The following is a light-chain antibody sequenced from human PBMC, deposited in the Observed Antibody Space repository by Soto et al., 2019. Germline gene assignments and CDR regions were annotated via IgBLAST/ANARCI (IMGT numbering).Light chain of an antibody. Sequence: QSVLTQPASVTWSPGQSITISCTGTSSDVGGYNYVSWYQQHPGKAPKLMICDVSNRPSGVSNRFSGSKSGNTASLTISGLQAEDEDDYYCSSHTSSSTVVFGGGTKVTVL. J-gene: IGLJ2*01. CDR3: SSHTSSSTVV. CDR2: DVS. V-gene: IGLV2-14*01. CDR1: SSDVGGYNY.